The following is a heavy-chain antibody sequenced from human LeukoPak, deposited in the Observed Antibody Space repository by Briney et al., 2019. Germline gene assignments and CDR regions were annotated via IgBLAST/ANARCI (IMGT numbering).Heavy chain of an antibody. CDR1: GFTFSSYA. V-gene: IGHV3-23*01. J-gene: IGHJ4*02. CDR3: GRDLDWGAFDH. D-gene: IGHD3-9*01. CDR2: IGGSGSTT. Sequence: GGSLRLSCAASGFTFSSYAMSWVRQAPGKGLEWVSAIGGSGSTTYYADSVKGRFTISRDNSKNALYLQMNSLRAEDTAVYYCGRDLDWGAFDHWGQGTLVTVSS.